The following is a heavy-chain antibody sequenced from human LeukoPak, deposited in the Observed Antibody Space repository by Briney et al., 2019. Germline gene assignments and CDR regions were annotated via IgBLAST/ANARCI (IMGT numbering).Heavy chain of an antibody. Sequence: PGGSLRLSCAASGFTFSTFSLTWVRQAPGKGLEWLSYINFNSVTTSYADSVRGRFTVSRDSAKNSLYLQMNSLRAEDTAVYYCARGVEGGFLEWLPLDYWGQGTLVTVSS. CDR3: ARGVEGGFLEWLPLDY. V-gene: IGHV3-48*04. D-gene: IGHD3-3*01. J-gene: IGHJ4*02. CDR2: INFNSVTT. CDR1: GFTFSTFS.